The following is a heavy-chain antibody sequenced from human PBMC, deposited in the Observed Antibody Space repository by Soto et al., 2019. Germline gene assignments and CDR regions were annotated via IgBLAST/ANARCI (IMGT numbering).Heavy chain of an antibody. J-gene: IGHJ4*02. CDR2: IFYDGST. V-gene: IGHV4-59*01. CDR3: ARVMSGYAYGHYDL. Sequence: SETLSLTCTVSGGSISRYYWTWIRQPPGKGLEWIGYIFYDGSTNYTPSLRSRVSISVDTSKNQFSLELNSVTSADTAVYYCARVMSGYAYGHYDLWGQGALVTVS. D-gene: IGHD3-16*01. CDR1: GGSISRYY.